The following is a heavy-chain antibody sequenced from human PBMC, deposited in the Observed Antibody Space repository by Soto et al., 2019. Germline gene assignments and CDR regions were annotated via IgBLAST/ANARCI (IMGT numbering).Heavy chain of an antibody. CDR3: AKREAVTTDYYYGMDV. D-gene: IGHD4-4*01. V-gene: IGHV3-30*18. CDR2: ISYDGSNK. J-gene: IGHJ6*02. Sequence: QVQLVESGGGVVQPGRSLRLSCAASGFTFSSYGMHWVRQAPGKGLEWVAVISYDGSNKYYADSVKGRFTISRDNSKNTLYLQMNSLRAEDTAVYYCAKREAVTTDYYYGMDVWGQGTTVTVSS. CDR1: GFTFSSYG.